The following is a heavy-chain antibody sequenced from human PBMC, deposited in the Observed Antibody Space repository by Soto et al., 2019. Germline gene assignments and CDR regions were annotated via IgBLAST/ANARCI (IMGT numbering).Heavy chain of an antibody. D-gene: IGHD3-22*01. Sequence: ASVKVSCKVSGYTLTELSMHWVRQAPGKGLEWMGGFDPEDDETIYAQKFQGRVTMTEDTSTDTAYMELSSLRSEDTAVYYGATRTYYYDSTPGPAFDIWGQGTMVTVSS. CDR2: FDPEDDET. CDR3: ATRTYYYDSTPGPAFDI. CDR1: GYTLTELS. J-gene: IGHJ3*02. V-gene: IGHV1-24*01.